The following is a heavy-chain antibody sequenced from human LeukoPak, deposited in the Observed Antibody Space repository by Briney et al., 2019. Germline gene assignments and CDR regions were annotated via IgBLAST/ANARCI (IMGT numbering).Heavy chain of an antibody. CDR1: GYTFTSYG. CDR2: MNPNSGNT. J-gene: IGHJ6*02. Sequence: ASVKVSCKASGYTFTSYGINWVRQATGQGLEWMGWMNPNSGNTGYAQKFQGRVTMTRNTSISTAYMELSSLRSEDTAVYYCARVPYTIFGLYYYYGMDVWGQGTTVTVSS. D-gene: IGHD3-3*01. CDR3: ARVPYTIFGLYYYYGMDV. V-gene: IGHV1-8*01.